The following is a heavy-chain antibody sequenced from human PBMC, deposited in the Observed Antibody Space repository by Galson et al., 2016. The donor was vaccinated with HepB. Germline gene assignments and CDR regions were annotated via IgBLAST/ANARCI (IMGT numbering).Heavy chain of an antibody. J-gene: IGHJ6*04. D-gene: IGHD3-16*01. CDR2: ISMSGGSR. CDR3: VRGSPAPDV. Sequence: SLRLSCAGSGFTFSSYGMTWVRQAPGEGLEDVSSISMSGGSRDYAESVKGRFTISRDNSRSTLFLQMNSLRVEDTGVYYCVRGSPAPDVWGKGTTVTVSS. V-gene: IGHV3-23*01. CDR1: GFTFSSYG.